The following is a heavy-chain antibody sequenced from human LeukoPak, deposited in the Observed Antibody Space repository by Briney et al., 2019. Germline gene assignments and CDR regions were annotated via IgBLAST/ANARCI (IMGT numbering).Heavy chain of an antibody. Sequence: GSLRLSCAASGFTFSEYWMSWIRQPPGKGLEWIGYIYYSGSTNYNPSLKSRVTISVDTSKNQFSLKLSSVTAADTAVYYCARVYYSSSYDYWYFDLWGRGTLVTVSS. CDR2: IYYSGST. J-gene: IGHJ2*01. D-gene: IGHD6-13*01. CDR1: GFTFSEYW. V-gene: IGHV4-59*01. CDR3: ARVYYSSSYDYWYFDL.